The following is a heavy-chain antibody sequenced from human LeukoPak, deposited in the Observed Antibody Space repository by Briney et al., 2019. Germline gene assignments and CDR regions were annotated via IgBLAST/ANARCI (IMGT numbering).Heavy chain of an antibody. V-gene: IGHV1-2*06. Sequence: AASVKVSCKASGYTFTGYYMHWVRQAPGQGLEWMGRINPNSGGTNYAQKFQGRVTITKDESTRTVYLELTSLTSDDTAVYYCARDVHGDYGSGWFDPWGQGTLVSVSS. D-gene: IGHD4-17*01. CDR3: ARDVHGDYGSGWFDP. J-gene: IGHJ5*02. CDR1: GYTFTGYY. CDR2: INPNSGGT.